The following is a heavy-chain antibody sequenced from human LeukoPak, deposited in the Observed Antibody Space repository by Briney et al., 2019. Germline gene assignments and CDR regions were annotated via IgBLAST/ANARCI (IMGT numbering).Heavy chain of an antibody. CDR2: IYRDGSST. CDR3: ARAGVGYGMDV. CDR1: GFTFSSYW. Sequence: GGSLRLSCAASGFTFSSYWMQWVRQAPGKGLVWLSRIYRDGSSTSYADSVKGRFTISRDNARNTLYLQMNSLRAEDTAVYYCARAGVGYGMDVWGQGTAVTVCS. V-gene: IGHV3-74*01. D-gene: IGHD2-15*01. J-gene: IGHJ6*02.